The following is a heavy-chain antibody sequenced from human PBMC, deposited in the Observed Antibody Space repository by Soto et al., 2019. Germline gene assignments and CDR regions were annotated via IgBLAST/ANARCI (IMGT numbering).Heavy chain of an antibody. J-gene: IGHJ6*03. CDR3: ARGASVPAAMQVSYYYMDV. Sequence: SETLSLTCAVYGGSVSGANYYWSWIRQPPGKGLEWIGEMSHSGGTHFNPSLKSRVTISVDTSKNQFSPKLSSVTAADTAVYYCARGASVPAAMQVSYYYMDVWGKGTTVTVSS. V-gene: IGHV4-61*01. CDR2: MSHSGGT. D-gene: IGHD2-2*01. CDR1: GGSVSGANYY.